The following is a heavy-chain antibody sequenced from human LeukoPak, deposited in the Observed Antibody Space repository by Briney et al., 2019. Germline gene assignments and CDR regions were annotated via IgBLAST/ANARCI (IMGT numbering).Heavy chain of an antibody. J-gene: IGHJ4*02. CDR3: ARADDYVWGSYRYSDY. CDR1: GYTFTSYY. Sequence: ASVKVSCKASGYTFTSYYMHWVRQAPGQGLEWMGIINPSGGSTSYAQKFQGRVTMTRDTSTSTVYMELSSLRSEDTAVYYCARADDYVWGSYRYSDYWGQGTLVTVSS. D-gene: IGHD3-16*02. V-gene: IGHV1-46*01. CDR2: INPSGGST.